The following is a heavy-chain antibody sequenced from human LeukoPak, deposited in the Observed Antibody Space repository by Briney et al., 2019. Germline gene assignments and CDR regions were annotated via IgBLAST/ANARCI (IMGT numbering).Heavy chain of an antibody. Sequence: SETLSLTCAVYGGSFSGYYWSWIRQSPGKGLEWIGEINHSGSTTYNPSLKSRLTISVDTSKNQFSLKLTSVTAADTAVYYCAREDLGAGATVDYWGQGTLVTVSS. J-gene: IGHJ4*02. CDR2: INHSGST. V-gene: IGHV4-34*01. CDR3: AREDLGAGATVDY. D-gene: IGHD3-16*01. CDR1: GGSFSGYY.